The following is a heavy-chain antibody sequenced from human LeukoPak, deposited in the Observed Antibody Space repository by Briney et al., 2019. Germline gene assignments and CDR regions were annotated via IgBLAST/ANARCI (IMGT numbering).Heavy chain of an antibody. CDR1: GGSITRSTYY. Sequence: SQTLSLTCTVSGGSITRSTYYWGWIRQPPGKGLEWIGSIYYSGSTYYNPSLKSRVTISVDTSKNQFSLNLSSVTAADTAVYYCARLDGSNTSPPDYWGQGTLVTVSS. CDR3: ARLDGSNTSPPDY. D-gene: IGHD2-2*01. V-gene: IGHV4-39*01. J-gene: IGHJ4*02. CDR2: IYYSGST.